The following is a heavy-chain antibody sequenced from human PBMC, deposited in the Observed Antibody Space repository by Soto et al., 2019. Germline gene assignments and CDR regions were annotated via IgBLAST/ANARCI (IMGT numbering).Heavy chain of an antibody. D-gene: IGHD6-6*01. J-gene: IGHJ3*02. CDR1: GYTFTGYY. CDR3: ARDLDSSSSLAFDI. V-gene: IGHV1-2*04. CDR2: INPNSGGT. Sequence: ASVKVSCKASGYTFTGYYMHWVRQAPGQGLEWMGWINPNSGGTNYAQKNQGWVTMTRDTSISTAYMELSRLRSDDTAVYYCARDLDSSSSLAFDIWGQGTMVTVSS.